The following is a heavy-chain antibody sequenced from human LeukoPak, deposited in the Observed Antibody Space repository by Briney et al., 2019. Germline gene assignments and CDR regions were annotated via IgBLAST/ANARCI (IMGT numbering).Heavy chain of an antibody. CDR2: IYYSGST. Sequence: SETLSLTCTVSGGSISSGDYYWSWIRQPPGKGLEWIGYIYYSGSTYYNPSLNSRVTLSVDTSRNHFPLKLNSVTAADTAVFYCARVRSGSRYGMDVWGRGTTVTVSS. J-gene: IGHJ6*02. CDR1: GGSISSGDYY. CDR3: ARVRSGSRYGMDV. V-gene: IGHV4-30-4*01. D-gene: IGHD3-10*01.